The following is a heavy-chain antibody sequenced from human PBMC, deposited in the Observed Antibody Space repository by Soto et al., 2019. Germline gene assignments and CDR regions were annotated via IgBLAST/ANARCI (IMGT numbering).Heavy chain of an antibody. CDR1: GYTFTGYY. CDR2: INPNSGGT. Sequence: GASVKVSCKASGYTFTGYYMHWVRQAPGQGLEWMGWINPNSGGTNYAQKFQGWVTMTRDTSISTAYMELSRLRSDDTAVYYCARAPNNHYYLIKPFGYWGEGTLVTVPS. D-gene: IGHD1-26*01. CDR3: ARAPNNHYYLIKPFGY. V-gene: IGHV1-2*04. J-gene: IGHJ4*02.